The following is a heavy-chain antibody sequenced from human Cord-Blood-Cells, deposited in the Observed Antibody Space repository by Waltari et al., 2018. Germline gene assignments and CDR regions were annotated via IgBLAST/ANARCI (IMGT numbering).Heavy chain of an antibody. CDR1: GGSFSGYY. CDR3: ARGRVSIAARHSYYYYMDV. J-gene: IGHJ6*03. Sequence: QVQLQQWGAGLLKPSETLSLTCAVYGGSFSGYYWSWIRQPPGKGLEWIGEINHSGSTNNTPSLKSRVTISVDTSKNQFSLKLSSVTAADTAVYYCARGRVSIAARHSYYYYMDVWGKGTTVTVSS. D-gene: IGHD6-6*01. CDR2: INHSGST. V-gene: IGHV4-34*01.